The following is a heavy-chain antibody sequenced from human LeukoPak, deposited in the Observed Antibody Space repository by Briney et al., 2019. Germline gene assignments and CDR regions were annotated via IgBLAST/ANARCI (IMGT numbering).Heavy chain of an antibody. D-gene: IGHD1-26*01. J-gene: IGHJ4*02. V-gene: IGHV3-7*03. Sequence: GSLRLSCAASGFTFSSYWMSWVRQAPGKGLEWVANIKQDGSEKYYVDSVKGRFTISSDNSKNTLYLQMNSLRVEDTAVYYCARVGEGAAKDWGQGTLVTVSS. CDR1: GFTFSSYW. CDR2: IKQDGSEK. CDR3: ARVGEGAAKD.